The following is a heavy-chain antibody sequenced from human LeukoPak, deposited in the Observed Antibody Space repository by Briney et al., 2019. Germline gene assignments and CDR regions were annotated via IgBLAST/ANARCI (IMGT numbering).Heavy chain of an antibody. V-gene: IGHV3-33*01. CDR2: IWYDGSNK. Sequence: GGSLRLSCAASGFTFSSYGMHWVRQAPGKGLEWVAVIWYDGSNKYYADSVKGRFTISGDNSKNTLYLQMNSLRAEDTAVYYCARERSTVAPPHPFDYWGQGTLVTVSS. J-gene: IGHJ4*02. CDR1: GFTFSSYG. D-gene: IGHD4-23*01. CDR3: ARERSTVAPPHPFDY.